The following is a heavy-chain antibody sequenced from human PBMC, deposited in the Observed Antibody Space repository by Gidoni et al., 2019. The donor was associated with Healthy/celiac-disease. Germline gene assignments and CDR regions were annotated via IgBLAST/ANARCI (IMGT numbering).Heavy chain of an antibody. CDR3: ARELRECSSTSCYGAYFQH. Sequence: EVQLVETGGGLIQHGGSLRLSCAASGFTVSRNYMSWVRMAPGKGLECVSVIYSGGSTYYADSVKGRFIISRDNSKNTLYLQMNSLRAEDTAVYYCARELRECSSTSCYGAYFQHWGQGTLVTVSS. D-gene: IGHD2-2*01. J-gene: IGHJ1*01. CDR2: IYSGGST. V-gene: IGHV3-53*02. CDR1: GFTVSRNY.